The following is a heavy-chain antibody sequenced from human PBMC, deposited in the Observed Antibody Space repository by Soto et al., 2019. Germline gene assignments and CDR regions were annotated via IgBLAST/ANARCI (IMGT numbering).Heavy chain of an antibody. D-gene: IGHD4-17*01. CDR2: IYYNGTT. CDR1: GGSISHYY. V-gene: IGHV4-59*01. Sequence: PSETLSLTCTVSGGSISHYYWSWIRQPPGKGLEWIAYIYYNGTTNSNPSLKSRVTISLDTSKSQFSLKLTSVTAADTAVYYCTGGPADYGGYDWFDPWGQGTLVTVSS. CDR3: TGGPADYGGYDWFDP. J-gene: IGHJ5*02.